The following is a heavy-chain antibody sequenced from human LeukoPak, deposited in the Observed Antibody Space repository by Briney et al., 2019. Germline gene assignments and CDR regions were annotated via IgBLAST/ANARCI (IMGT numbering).Heavy chain of an antibody. CDR3: ARDLPRLAFYFDY. D-gene: IGHD6-25*01. CDR2: ISSSSSII. CDR1: GFTFSSYE. V-gene: IGHV3-48*01. J-gene: IGHJ4*02. Sequence: GGSLRLSCAASGFTFSSYEMNWVRQAPGKGLEWVSYISSSSSIIYYADSAKGRFTISRDNAKNALYLQMNSLRAEDTAVYYCARDLPRLAFYFDYWGQGTLVTVSS.